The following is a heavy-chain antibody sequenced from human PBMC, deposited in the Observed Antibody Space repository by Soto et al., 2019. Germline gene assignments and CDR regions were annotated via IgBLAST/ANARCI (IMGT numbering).Heavy chain of an antibody. D-gene: IGHD2-15*01. CDR2: IYYSGST. V-gene: IGHV4-39*01. CDR3: ARHTPAISISDH. J-gene: IGHJ4*02. CDR1: GDSSSSSNYF. Sequence: SETLSLTCTVSGDSSSSSNYFWGWIRQPPGKGLEWIGSIYYSGSTYYNPSLKSRVSISVDTSKNQFSLKLSSVTAADTAVYYCARHTPAISISDHWGQGTLVTVSS.